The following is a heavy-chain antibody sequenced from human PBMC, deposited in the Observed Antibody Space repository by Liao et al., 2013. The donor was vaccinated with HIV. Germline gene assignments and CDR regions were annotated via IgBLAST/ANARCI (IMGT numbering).Heavy chain of an antibody. J-gene: IGHJ2*01. CDR3: ARTTIFGVIWSYFDL. CDR2: VHTSGTT. CDR1: GGSISSGNYY. Sequence: QVQLQESGPGLVKPSQTLSLTCTVFGGSISSGNYYWSWIRQTAGKGLEWIGRVHTSGTTNYNPSVKSRVNILVDTSRNQFSLMLTSVTASDTAVYYCARTTIFGVIWSYFDLWGRGTLVTVSS. V-gene: IGHV4-61*02. D-gene: IGHD3-3*01.